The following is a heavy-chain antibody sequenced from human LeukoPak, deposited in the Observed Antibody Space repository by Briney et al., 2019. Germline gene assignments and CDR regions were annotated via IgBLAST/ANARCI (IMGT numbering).Heavy chain of an antibody. Sequence: GASVKVSCKASGYTFTSYGISWVRQAPGQGLEWMGWISAYNGNTNYAQKLQGRVTMTTDTSTSTAYMELRSLRSDDTAVYYCAITQPLYYDSSGPWGYWGQGTLVTVSS. CDR2: ISAYNGNT. V-gene: IGHV1-18*01. CDR3: AITQPLYYDSSGPWGY. CDR1: GYTFTSYG. D-gene: IGHD3-22*01. J-gene: IGHJ4*02.